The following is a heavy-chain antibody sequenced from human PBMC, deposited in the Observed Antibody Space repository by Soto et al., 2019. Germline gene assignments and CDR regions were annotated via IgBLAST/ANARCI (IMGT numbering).Heavy chain of an antibody. CDR2: ISADGSDK. D-gene: IGHD3-3*01. CDR1: EFTFSNFG. CDR3: VKGSDVARQELDY. V-gene: IGHV3-30*18. J-gene: IGHJ4*02. Sequence: GGSLRLSCAASEFTFSNFGMHWVRQAPGKGLEWVAAISADGSDKYFSGSVKGRFTISRDNSKKTLFLQMNSLRVEDTAVYYCVKGSDVARQELDYWGQGTLVTVSS.